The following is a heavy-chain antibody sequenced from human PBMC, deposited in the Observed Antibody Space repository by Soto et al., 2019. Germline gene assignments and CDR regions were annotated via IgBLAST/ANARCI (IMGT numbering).Heavy chain of an antibody. CDR2: ISAYNGNT. CDR1: GYTFTSYG. CDR3: ARPGIAAAGTFYYYGMDV. Sequence: ASVKVSCKASGYTFTSYGISWVRQAPGQGLEWMGWISAYNGNTNYAQKLQGRVTMATDTSTSTAYMELRSLRSDDTAVYYCARPGIAAAGTFYYYGMDVWGQGTTVTVSS. D-gene: IGHD6-13*01. J-gene: IGHJ6*02. V-gene: IGHV1-18*01.